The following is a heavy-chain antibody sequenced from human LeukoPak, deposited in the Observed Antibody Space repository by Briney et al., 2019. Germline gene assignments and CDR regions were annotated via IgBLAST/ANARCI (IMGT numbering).Heavy chain of an antibody. D-gene: IGHD6-19*01. CDR2: ISAYNGNT. V-gene: IGHV1-18*01. CDR3: ARGGWASHDY. J-gene: IGHJ4*02. Sequence: ASVKVSCKASGYTFSSYGITWVRQAPGQGLEWMGWISAYNGNTNYAQKLLDRVTMTTDTFTSTAYMELRNLRSDDTAVYYCARGGWASHDYWGQGTLVTVSS. CDR1: GYTFSSYG.